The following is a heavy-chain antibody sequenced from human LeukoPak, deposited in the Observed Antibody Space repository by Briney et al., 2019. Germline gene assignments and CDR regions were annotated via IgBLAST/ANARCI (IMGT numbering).Heavy chain of an antibody. J-gene: IGHJ4*02. D-gene: IGHD6-6*01. CDR2: ISGSGGST. V-gene: IGHV3-23*01. CDR1: GFTFSSYA. Sequence: GGSLRLSCAASGFTFSSYAMSWVRQAPGKGLEWISGISGSGGSTYYADSVKGRFTISRDNSKNTLYLQMNSLRAEDTAVYYCAKAAQVAGRPNLGGHFDYWGQGTLVTVSS. CDR3: AKAAQVAGRPNLGGHFDY.